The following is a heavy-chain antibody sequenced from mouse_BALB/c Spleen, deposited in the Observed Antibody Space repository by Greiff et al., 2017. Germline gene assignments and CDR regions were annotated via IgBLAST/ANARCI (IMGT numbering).Heavy chain of an antibody. CDR2: ISNGGGST. V-gene: IGHV5-12-2*01. J-gene: IGHJ4*01. Sequence: EVQLVASGGGLVQPGGSLKLSCAASGFTFSSYTLSWVRQTPEKRLEWVAYISNGGGSTYYPDTVKGRFTISRDNAKNTLYLQMSSLKSEDTAMYYCARRRDAMDYWGQGTSVTVSS. CDR1: GFTFSSYT. CDR3: ARRRDAMDY.